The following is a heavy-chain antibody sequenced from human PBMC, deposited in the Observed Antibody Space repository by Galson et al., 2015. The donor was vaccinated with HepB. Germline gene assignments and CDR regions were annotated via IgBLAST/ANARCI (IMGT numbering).Heavy chain of an antibody. Sequence: SVKVSCKASGYTFTSYYMHWVRQAPGQGLEWMGIINPSGGSTSYAQKFQGRVTMTRETSTRTVYMELSSLRSEDTAVYYCASEGDGYNDFDYWGQGTLVTVSS. CDR2: INPSGGST. CDR1: GYTFTSYY. V-gene: IGHV1-46*01. D-gene: IGHD5-24*01. J-gene: IGHJ4*02. CDR3: ASEGDGYNDFDY.